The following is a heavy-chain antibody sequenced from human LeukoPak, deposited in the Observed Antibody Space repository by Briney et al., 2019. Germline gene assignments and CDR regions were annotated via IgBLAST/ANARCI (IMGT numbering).Heavy chain of an antibody. V-gene: IGHV1-69*13. CDR1: GGTFSSYA. CDR3: ARRGGDPWYFDL. J-gene: IGHJ2*01. D-gene: IGHD2-21*02. CDR2: IIPIFGTA. Sequence: SVKVSFKASGGTFSSYAISWVRQAPGQGLEWMGGIIPIFGTANYAQKFQGRVTITADESTSTAYMELSSLRSEDTAVYYCARRGGDPWYFDLWGRGTLVTVSS.